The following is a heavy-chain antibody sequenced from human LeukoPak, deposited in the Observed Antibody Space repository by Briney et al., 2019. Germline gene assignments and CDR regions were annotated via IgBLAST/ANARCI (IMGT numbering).Heavy chain of an antibody. D-gene: IGHD6-19*01. CDR3: ARDKDLGAVAGTFDY. CDR1: GYTFYTYG. CDR2: ISAYNGHT. J-gene: IGHJ4*02. V-gene: IGHV1-18*01. Sequence: GASVKVSCKASGYTFYTYGISWVRQAPGQGLEWMGWISAYNGHTNYAQKFQGRVTMTTDTSTSTAYMELTSLTSDDTAVYYCARDKDLGAVAGTFDYWGQGTLVTVSS.